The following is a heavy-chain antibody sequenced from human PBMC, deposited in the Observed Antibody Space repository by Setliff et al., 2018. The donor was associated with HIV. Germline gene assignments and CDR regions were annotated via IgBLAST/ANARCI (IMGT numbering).Heavy chain of an antibody. CDR1: GYSFSRYG. J-gene: IGHJ3*02. CDR2: ISGFNGNT. V-gene: IGHV1-18*01. CDR3: ARVPYRSAWFSGGHDAFDI. Sequence: ASVKVSCKASGYSFSRYGLSWVRQAPGQGLEWMGWISGFNGNTKYAQSFQDRVAMTTETATSTAYMELSRLRSDDTAVYFCARVPYRSAWFSGGHDAFDIWGQGKWSPSPQ. D-gene: IGHD6-19*01.